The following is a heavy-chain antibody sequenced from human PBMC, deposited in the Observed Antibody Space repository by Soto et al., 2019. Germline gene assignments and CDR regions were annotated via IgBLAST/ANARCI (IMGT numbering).Heavy chain of an antibody. CDR3: ARHRYYYDSSGTNFDY. Sequence: SETLSLTCTVSGGSISSGDYYWSWIRQPPGKGLEWIGYIYYSGSTYYNPSLKSRVTISVDTSKNQFSLNLSSVTAADTAVYYCARHRYYYDSSGTNFDYWGQGTLVTVS. D-gene: IGHD3-22*01. J-gene: IGHJ4*02. CDR1: GGSISSGDYY. CDR2: IYYSGST. V-gene: IGHV4-39*01.